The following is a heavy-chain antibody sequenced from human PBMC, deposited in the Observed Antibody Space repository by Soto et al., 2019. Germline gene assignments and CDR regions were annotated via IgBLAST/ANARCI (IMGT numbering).Heavy chain of an antibody. CDR2: INPSGGST. D-gene: IGHD3-22*01. J-gene: IGHJ4*02. V-gene: IGHV1-46*03. CDR1: GYTFTSYY. Sequence: ASVKVSCKASGYTFTSYYMHWVRQAPGQGLEWMGIINPSGGSTSYAQKFQGRVTMTRDTSTSTVYMELSSLRSEDTTVYYCARLGSPYYYDSSGYYLDYWGQGTLVT. CDR3: ARLGSPYYYDSSGYYLDY.